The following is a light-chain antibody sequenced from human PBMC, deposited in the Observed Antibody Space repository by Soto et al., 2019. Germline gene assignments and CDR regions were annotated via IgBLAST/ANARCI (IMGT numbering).Light chain of an antibody. Sequence: DIQMTQSPSTLSASVGDRVTITCRASQNINRRLAWYQQKPGKAPNLLIYDASSLESGVPARFSGGGSGTEFTLTISSLQPDDFSTFYCQQYNNYPWTFGHGTKVEIK. V-gene: IGKV1-5*01. J-gene: IGKJ1*01. CDR1: QNINRR. CDR3: QQYNNYPWT. CDR2: DAS.